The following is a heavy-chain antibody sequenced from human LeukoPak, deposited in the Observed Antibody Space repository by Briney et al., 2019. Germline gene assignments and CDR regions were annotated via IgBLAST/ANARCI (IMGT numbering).Heavy chain of an antibody. V-gene: IGHV4-61*02. CDR2: IYTSGST. Sequence: PSQTLSLTCTVSGGSISSGSYYWSWIRQPAGKGLEWIGRIYTSGSTNYNPSLKSRVTISVDTSKNQFSLKLSSVTAADTAVYYCARENVMWELLMDAFDIWGQGTMVTVPS. J-gene: IGHJ3*02. CDR3: ARENVMWELLMDAFDI. CDR1: GGSISSGSYY. D-gene: IGHD1-26*01.